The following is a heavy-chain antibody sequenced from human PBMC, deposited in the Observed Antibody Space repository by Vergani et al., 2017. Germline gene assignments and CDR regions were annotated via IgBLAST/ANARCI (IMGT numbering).Heavy chain of an antibody. CDR3: AKFPLNITTPDGGDF. CDR1: GFRFSDYG. CDR2: ISYDGGTT. D-gene: IGHD1-1*01. Sequence: HVQLVESGGGVVQPGRSLRLSCAVSGFRFSDYGMHWVRQAPGRGLEWVALISYDGGTTYYEDSVKGRFTISRDNSKNTLFLQMHSLRVEDTALYYCAKFPLNITTPDGGDFWGQGSLVTVSS. J-gene: IGHJ4*02. V-gene: IGHV3-30*18.